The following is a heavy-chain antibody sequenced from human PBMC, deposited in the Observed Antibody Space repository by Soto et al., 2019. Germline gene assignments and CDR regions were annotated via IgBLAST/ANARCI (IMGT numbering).Heavy chain of an antibody. D-gene: IGHD6-13*01. CDR1: GYTFTGYY. CDR3: ARDGPGAGNDDFDY. Sequence: QVQLVQSGAEVKKPGDSVRVSCKASGYTFTGYYIHWVRQAPGQGPEWMGWMNPNNSDTRYAPQLQGRVTMTRDTSINTAYMDLRRLASDDTAIYYCARDGPGAGNDDFDYWGQGTLVTVSS. V-gene: IGHV1-2*02. CDR2: MNPNNSDT. J-gene: IGHJ4*02.